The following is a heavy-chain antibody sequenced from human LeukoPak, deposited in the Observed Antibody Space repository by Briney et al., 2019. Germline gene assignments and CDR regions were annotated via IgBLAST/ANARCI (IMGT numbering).Heavy chain of an antibody. CDR1: GFTFSTYY. CDR3: AAQRAVGFDY. J-gene: IGHJ4*02. Sequence: GGSLRLSCAASGFTFSTYYMTWVRQAPGKGLEWVANIKQDGSQKYYVDSVQGRFTISRGNAKSSLYLQMNSLRAEDTAVYYCAAQRAVGFDYWGQGTLVTVSS. CDR2: IKQDGSQK. V-gene: IGHV3-7*01. D-gene: IGHD6-19*01.